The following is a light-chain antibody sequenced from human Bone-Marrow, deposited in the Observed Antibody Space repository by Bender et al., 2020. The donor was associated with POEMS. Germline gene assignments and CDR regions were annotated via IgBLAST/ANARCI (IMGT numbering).Light chain of an antibody. CDR3: SSWDDSLNGWV. J-gene: IGLJ3*02. CDR2: SNN. Sequence: VLTQPPSASGTPGQSVTISCSGTSSNFGNNAANWYQHVPGTAPKPLIYSNNQRPSGVPDRFSASTSGTSASLAISGLHSDDEADYYCSSWDDSLNGWVFGGGTKLTVL. V-gene: IGLV1-44*01. CDR1: SSNFGNNA.